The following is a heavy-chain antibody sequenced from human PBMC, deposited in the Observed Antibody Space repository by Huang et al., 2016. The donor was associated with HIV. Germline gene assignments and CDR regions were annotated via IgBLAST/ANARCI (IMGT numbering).Heavy chain of an antibody. Sequence: QVQLVQSGAEVKKPGASVKVSCKASGYIFSTYDTHWVRQAPGQRLEWMGRINAGNGNTKYSQRFQDRVTITRDTAANTAYVELSSLRSEDTGVYYCARGIAAGDYWGQGTLVTVSS. D-gene: IGHD6-25*01. J-gene: IGHJ4*02. CDR1: GYIFSTYD. V-gene: IGHV1-3*01. CDR3: ARGIAAGDY. CDR2: INAGNGNT.